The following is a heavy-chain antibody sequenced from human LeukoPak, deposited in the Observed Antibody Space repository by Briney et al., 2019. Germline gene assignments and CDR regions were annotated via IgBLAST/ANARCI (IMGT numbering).Heavy chain of an antibody. V-gene: IGHV1-18*01. Sequence: ASVKVSCKASGGTFSSYGISWVRQAPGQGLEWMGWISAYNGSTNYAQKLQGRVTMTTDTSTSTAYMELRSLRSDDTAVYYCARDHPRSYYDFWSGYYRFDYWGQGTLVTVS. D-gene: IGHD3-3*01. CDR3: ARDHPRSYYDFWSGYYRFDY. J-gene: IGHJ4*02. CDR2: ISAYNGST. CDR1: GGTFSSYG.